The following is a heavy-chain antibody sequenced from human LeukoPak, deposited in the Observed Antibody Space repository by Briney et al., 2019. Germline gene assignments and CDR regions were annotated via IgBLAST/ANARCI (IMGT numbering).Heavy chain of an antibody. Sequence: GGSLRLSCATSGFSFSSYAMSWVRQAPGKGLEWVSAMSSSDDGRYYAASVRGRFTISRDTSRSTLYLQMNSLRVEDTAVYYCARDGRWINYYDGSSPVWGQGTLVTVSS. CDR1: GFSFSSYA. V-gene: IGHV3-23*01. CDR2: MSSSDDGR. J-gene: IGHJ4*02. CDR3: ARDGRWINYYDGSSPV. D-gene: IGHD3-22*01.